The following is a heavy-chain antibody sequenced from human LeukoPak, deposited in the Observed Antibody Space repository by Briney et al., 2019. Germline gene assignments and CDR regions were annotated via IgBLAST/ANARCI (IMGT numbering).Heavy chain of an antibody. CDR1: GGTFSSYA. V-gene: IGHV1-69*13. CDR3: ARVTHTTTRGVVPYYYYYMDV. CDR2: IIPIFGTA. J-gene: IGHJ6*03. Sequence: GASVKVSCKASGGTFSSYAISWVRQAPGQGLEWMGGIIPIFGTANYAQKFQGRVTITADESTSTAYMELSSLRSEDTAVYYCARVTHTTTRGVVPYYYYYMDVWGKGTTVTVSS. D-gene: IGHD2-2*01.